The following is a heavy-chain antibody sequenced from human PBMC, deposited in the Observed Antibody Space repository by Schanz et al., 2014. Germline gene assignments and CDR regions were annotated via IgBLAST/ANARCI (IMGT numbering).Heavy chain of an antibody. J-gene: IGHJ6*04. CDR1: GFTFSSYG. CDR2: IGYDGSEK. Sequence: QVQLVESGGGVVQPGRSLRLSCAASGFTFSSYGMHWVRQAPGKGLEWVANIGYDGSEKYYVDSVKGRFTISRDNAKNSLYLQMNSLRAEDTAVYYCARPSDSSWCVDVWGKGTTVTVSS. V-gene: IGHV3-33*03. CDR3: ARPSDSSWCVDV. D-gene: IGHD2-15*01.